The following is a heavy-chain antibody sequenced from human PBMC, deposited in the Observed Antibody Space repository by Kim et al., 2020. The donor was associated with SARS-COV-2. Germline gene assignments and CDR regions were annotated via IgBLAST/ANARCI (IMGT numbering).Heavy chain of an antibody. Sequence: GGSLRLSCAASGFTFSSYAMSWVRQAPGKGLEWVSAISGSGGSTYYADSVKGRFTISRDNSKNTLYLQMNSLRAEDTAVYYCAKEQITGYSSGWPPNDAFDIWGQGTMVTVSS. V-gene: IGHV3-23*01. D-gene: IGHD6-19*01. CDR1: GFTFSSYA. CDR3: AKEQITGYSSGWPPNDAFDI. CDR2: ISGSGGST. J-gene: IGHJ3*02.